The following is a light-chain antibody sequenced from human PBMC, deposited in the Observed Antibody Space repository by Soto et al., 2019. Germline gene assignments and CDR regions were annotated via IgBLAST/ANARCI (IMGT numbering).Light chain of an antibody. CDR2: ATS. CDR1: QSISNS. CDR3: QQGYSTPADT. V-gene: IGKV1-39*01. J-gene: IGKJ2*01. Sequence: DIQMTQSPSSLSASVGDRVTITCRASQSISNSVNWYQQKPGKVPKLLVSATSRLQSGVPSRFIGSGSGTDFTLTITRLQPEDFASYYCQQGYSTPADTCGQGTNLEIK.